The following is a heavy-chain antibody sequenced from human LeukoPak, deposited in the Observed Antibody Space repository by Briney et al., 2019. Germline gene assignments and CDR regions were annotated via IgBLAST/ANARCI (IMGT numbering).Heavy chain of an antibody. CDR1: GFTFSSYA. D-gene: IGHD2-15*01. CDR3: AKDVRYCSGGSCYGWFDP. J-gene: IGHJ5*02. CDR2: ISDSGGST. V-gene: IGHV3-23*01. Sequence: GGSLRRSCAASGFTFSSYAMSWVRQAPGKGLEWVSAISDSGGSTYYADSVKGRFTISRDNSKNTLCLQMNSLRAEDTAIYYCAKDVRYCSGGSCYGWFDPWGQGTLVTVSS.